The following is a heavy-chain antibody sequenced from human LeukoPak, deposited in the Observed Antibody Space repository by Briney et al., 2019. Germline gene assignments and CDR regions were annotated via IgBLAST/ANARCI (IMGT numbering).Heavy chain of an antibody. J-gene: IGHJ5*02. Sequence: LQTLSLTCAVSGDSISYESYYWNWIRQAPGKGPEWIGNIYRGRTRLNPSYTSRVAISVDMSKSQVSLSLTSVTAADTAIYYCAGEGEYGQSYSWGQGVLVVVSA. CDR2: IYRGRT. V-gene: IGHV4-30-2*01. CDR1: GDSISYESYY. CDR3: AGEGEYGQSYS. D-gene: IGHD4-17*01.